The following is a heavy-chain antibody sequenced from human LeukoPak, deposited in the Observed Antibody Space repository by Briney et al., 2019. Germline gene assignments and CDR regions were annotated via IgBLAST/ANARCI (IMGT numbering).Heavy chain of an antibody. V-gene: IGHV1-2*02. Sequence: ASVKVSCKASGYTFTDYDMHWVRQAPGQRLEWMGWINPNSGDTKYAQNFQDRVTMTRDTSISTAYVELSGLTSDDTALYYCARGSALQGARFPFAYWGQGTLVTVSS. D-gene: IGHD1-26*01. CDR2: INPNSGDT. CDR1: GYTFTDYD. J-gene: IGHJ4*02. CDR3: ARGSALQGARFPFAY.